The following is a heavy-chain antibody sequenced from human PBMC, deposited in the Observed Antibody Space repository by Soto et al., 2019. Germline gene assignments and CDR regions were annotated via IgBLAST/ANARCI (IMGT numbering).Heavy chain of an antibody. D-gene: IGHD3-22*01. V-gene: IGHV4-39*01. CDR2: TYYNGNA. Sequence: QLQLQESGPGVVKPSETLSLTCTVSGDSIDRSNYYWDWIRQPPGKGLEWIGTTYYNGNAYYNPSLTSRATMSVDTSKNQFSLKLISVTAADTAVYYCARHFVAVVIKGWGYWGQGALVTVSS. CDR1: GDSIDRSNYY. J-gene: IGHJ4*02. CDR3: ARHFVAVVIKGWGY.